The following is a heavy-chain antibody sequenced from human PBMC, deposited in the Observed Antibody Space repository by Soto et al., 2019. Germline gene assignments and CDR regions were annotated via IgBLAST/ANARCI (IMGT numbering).Heavy chain of an antibody. CDR3: AREKAVAGRGFGNDYYGLDV. V-gene: IGHV4-61*08. J-gene: IGHJ6*02. CDR2: VHHSGRT. Sequence: SETLSLTCTVSGGSMGSIGGYYWSWIRQPPGKEPEWIGYVHHSGRTNYNPSLWGRVTISVDTSKNQFSLKLTSLTAADTAVYYCAREKAVAGRGFGNDYYGLDVWGPGTTVTVSS. D-gene: IGHD6-19*01. CDR1: GGSMGSIGGYY.